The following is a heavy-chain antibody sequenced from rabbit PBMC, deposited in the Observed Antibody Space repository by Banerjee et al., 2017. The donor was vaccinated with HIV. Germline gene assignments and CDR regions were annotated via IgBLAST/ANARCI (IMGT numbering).Heavy chain of an antibody. Sequence: QEPLKESGGGLVTPGGNLTLTCTASGFDISSYHMCWVRQAPGKGLEWIGIIYAGSGSTDYASWVNGRFTISKTSSTTVTLQMTSLTAADTATYFCARSIYASSSGYPNYLNLWGQGTLVTVS. J-gene: IGHJ4*01. V-gene: IGHV1S42*01. D-gene: IGHD1-1*01. CDR1: GFDISSYH. CDR2: IYAGSGST. CDR3: ARSIYASSSGYPNYLNL.